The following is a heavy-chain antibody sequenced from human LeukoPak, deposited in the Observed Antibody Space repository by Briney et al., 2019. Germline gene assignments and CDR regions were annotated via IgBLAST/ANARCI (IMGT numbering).Heavy chain of an antibody. D-gene: IGHD1-26*01. J-gene: IGHJ4*02. V-gene: IGHV3-7*04. CDR2: IKQDGSEK. Sequence: SGGSLRLSCAASGFTFSSYWMSWVRQAPGKGLEWVANIKQDGSEKYYVDSVKGRFTISGDNAKNSLYLQMNSLRAEDTAVYYCARAAYSGSPTSFDYWGQGTLVTVSS. CDR1: GFTFSSYW. CDR3: ARAAYSGSPTSFDY.